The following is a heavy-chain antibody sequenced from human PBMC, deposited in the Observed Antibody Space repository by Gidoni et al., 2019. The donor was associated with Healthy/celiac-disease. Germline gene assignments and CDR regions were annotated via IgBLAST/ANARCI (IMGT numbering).Heavy chain of an antibody. CDR2: IYYSGST. CDR1: GGSISRSSYY. D-gene: IGHD4-17*01. V-gene: IGHV4-39*01. J-gene: IGHJ6*03. Sequence: MQLQESGPGLVKPSETLSLTCPVSGGSISRSSYYWGWIRQPPGKGLEWIGSIYYSGSTYYNPSLNSRVTISVDTSKNQFSLKLSSVTAADTAVYYCARQTVGYGYYYYYMDVWGKGTTVTVSS. CDR3: ARQTVGYGYYYYYMDV.